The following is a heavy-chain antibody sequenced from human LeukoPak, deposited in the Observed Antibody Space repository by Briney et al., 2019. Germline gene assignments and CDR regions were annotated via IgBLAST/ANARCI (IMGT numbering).Heavy chain of an antibody. CDR3: ARSITMDAFDI. CDR1: GGSFSGYY. J-gene: IGHJ3*02. Sequence: SETLSLTCAVYGGSFSGYYWSWIRQPPGKGLEWIGEINHSGSTNYNPSLKSRVTISVDTSTNQFSLKLSSVTAADTAVYYCARSITMDAFDIWGQGTMVTVSS. CDR2: INHSGST. V-gene: IGHV4-34*01. D-gene: IGHD3-10*01.